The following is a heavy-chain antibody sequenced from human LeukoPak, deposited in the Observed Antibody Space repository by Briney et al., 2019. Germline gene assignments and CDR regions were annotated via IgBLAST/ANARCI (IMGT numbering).Heavy chain of an antibody. D-gene: IGHD2-2*01. CDR3: AREGCSSTSCHGSSSYYYMDV. V-gene: IGHV1-69*05. Sequence: SVKVSCKASGGTFSSYAISWVRQAPGQGLEWMGGIIPIFGTANYAQKFQGRVTITTDESTSTAYMELSSLRSEDTAVYYCAREGCSSTSCHGSSSYYYMDVWGKGTTVTVSS. CDR1: GGTFSSYA. J-gene: IGHJ6*03. CDR2: IIPIFGTA.